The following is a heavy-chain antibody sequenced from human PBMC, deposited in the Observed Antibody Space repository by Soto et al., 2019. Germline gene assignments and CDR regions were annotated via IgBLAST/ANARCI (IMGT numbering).Heavy chain of an antibody. D-gene: IGHD6-13*01. Sequence: ASVKVSCKASGYTFTSYGISWVRQAPGQGLEWMGWISAYNGNTNYAQKLQGRVTMTTDTSTSTAYMELRSLRSDDTAVYYCARDRGAAAGYYYYGMAVWGQGTTVTVSS. CDR2: ISAYNGNT. CDR3: ARDRGAAAGYYYYGMAV. V-gene: IGHV1-18*01. CDR1: GYTFTSYG. J-gene: IGHJ6*02.